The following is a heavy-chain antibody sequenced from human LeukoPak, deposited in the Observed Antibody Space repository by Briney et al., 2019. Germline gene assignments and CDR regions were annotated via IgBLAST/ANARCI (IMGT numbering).Heavy chain of an antibody. CDR3: ARAPGYSSSSGGLDP. V-gene: IGHV4-34*01. J-gene: IGHJ5*02. CDR1: SGSFSGYY. CDR2: INHSGST. D-gene: IGHD6-6*01. Sequence: PSETLSLTCAVYSGSFSGYYWSWIRQPPGKGLEWIGEINHSGSTNYNPSLKSRVTISVDTSKNQFSLKLSSVTAADTAVYYCARAPGYSSSSGGLDPWGQGTLVTVSS.